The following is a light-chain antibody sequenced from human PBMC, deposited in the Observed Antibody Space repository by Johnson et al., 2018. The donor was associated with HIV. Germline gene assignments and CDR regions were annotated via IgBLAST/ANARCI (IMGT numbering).Light chain of an antibody. Sequence: QAVLTQPPSVSAAPGQKVTISCSGSSSNIGNNYVSWYQQLPGTAPKLLIYDNNKRPSGIPDRFSGSKSGTSATLGITGLPTGDEADYYCGTSDSSLSAVFGTGTKVTVL. V-gene: IGLV1-51*01. CDR2: DNN. CDR1: SSNIGNNY. CDR3: GTSDSSLSAV. J-gene: IGLJ1*01.